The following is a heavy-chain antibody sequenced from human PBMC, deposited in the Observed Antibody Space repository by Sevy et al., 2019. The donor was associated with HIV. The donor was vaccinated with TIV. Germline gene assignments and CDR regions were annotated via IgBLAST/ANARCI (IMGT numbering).Heavy chain of an antibody. CDR2: ISWNSGNI. D-gene: IGHD3-16*01. V-gene: IGHV3-9*01. CDR3: AKDMGESLYYYYGMDV. Sequence: GGSLRLSCAASGFSFDDYVMHWVRQVPGKGLEWVSGISWNSGNIGYADAVKGRFTISRDNAKNSLYLQMNSLRPEDTALYYCAKDMGESLYYYYGMDVWGQGTTVTVSS. J-gene: IGHJ6*02. CDR1: GFSFDDYV.